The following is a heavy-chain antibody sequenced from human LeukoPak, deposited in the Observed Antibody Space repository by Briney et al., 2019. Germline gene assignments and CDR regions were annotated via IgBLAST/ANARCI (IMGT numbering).Heavy chain of an antibody. CDR1: GFTFSSYS. J-gene: IGHJ4*02. D-gene: IGHD3-16*01. V-gene: IGHV3-48*04. Sequence: GGSLRLSCAASGFTFSSYSMNWVRQAPGKGLEWVSYISGSYSTIYYADSVKGRFTISRDNAKNSVSLQMNSLRVEDTAVYYCTRSRSGEFWGQGTLVTVSS. CDR3: TRSRSGEF. CDR2: ISGSYSTI.